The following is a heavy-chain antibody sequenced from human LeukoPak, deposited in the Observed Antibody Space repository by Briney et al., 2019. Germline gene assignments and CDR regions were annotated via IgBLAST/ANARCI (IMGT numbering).Heavy chain of an antibody. J-gene: IGHJ6*03. Sequence: GASVKVSCKASGYTLTGYYMHWVRQAPGQGLEWMGWINPNSGGTNYAQNFQGRVTMTRDTSISTAYMELSRLASDDTAVYYCARPYSPARWGLAAADYYYMDVWGKGTTVTVSS. CDR2: INPNSGGT. CDR3: ARPYSPARWGLAAADYYYMDV. V-gene: IGHV1-2*02. D-gene: IGHD6-13*01. CDR1: GYTLTGYY.